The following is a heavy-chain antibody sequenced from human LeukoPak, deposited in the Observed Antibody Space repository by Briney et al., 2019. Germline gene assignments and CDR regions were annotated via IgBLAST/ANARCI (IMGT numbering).Heavy chain of an antibody. CDR3: ARDLRYCSSTSCSTRLYYFDY. Sequence: ASVKVSCKASGYTFTSYGISWVRQAPGQGLEWMGWISAYNGNTNYAQKLQGRVTMTTDTSTSTAYMELRSLRSDDTAVYYCARDLRYCSSTSCSTRLYYFDYWGQGTLVTVSS. D-gene: IGHD2-2*02. CDR1: GYTFTSYG. V-gene: IGHV1-18*01. J-gene: IGHJ4*02. CDR2: ISAYNGNT.